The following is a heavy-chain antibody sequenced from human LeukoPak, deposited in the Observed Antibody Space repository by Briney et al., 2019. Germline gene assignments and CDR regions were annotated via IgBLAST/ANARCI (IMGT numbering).Heavy chain of an antibody. D-gene: IGHD2-2*01. CDR2: INPSGGST. CDR3: AREIVVVPSAMGFDP. CDR1: GYTFTGYY. V-gene: IGHV1-46*01. Sequence: EASVKVSCKASGYTFTGYYMHWVRQAPGQGLEWMGVINPSGGSTSFAQKFQARLTMTRDTSTSTVYMELSGLRSEDTAVYYCAREIVVVPSAMGFDPWGQGTLVTVSS. J-gene: IGHJ5*02.